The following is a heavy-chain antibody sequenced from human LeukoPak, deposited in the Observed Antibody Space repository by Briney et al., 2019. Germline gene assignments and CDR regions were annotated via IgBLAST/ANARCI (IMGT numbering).Heavy chain of an antibody. CDR2: IFHYGTT. CDR1: GGSIRTTTW. Sequence: SGTLSLTCSVSGGSIRTTTWWSWVRQPPGKGLEWIGDIFHYGTTNYNPSLKSRVTMSVDTSSNQFSLTLNSVTAADTAVYYCAGWGVDYGGNFEYSDYWGQGTLVTVSS. D-gene: IGHD4-23*01. V-gene: IGHV4-4*02. CDR3: AGWGVDYGGNFEYSDY. J-gene: IGHJ4*02.